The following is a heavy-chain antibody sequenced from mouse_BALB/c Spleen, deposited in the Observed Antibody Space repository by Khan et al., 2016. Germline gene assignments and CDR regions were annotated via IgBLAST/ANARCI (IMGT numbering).Heavy chain of an antibody. CDR1: GDSITSGY. V-gene: IGHV3-8*02. CDR2: VSHSGST. D-gene: IGHD2-14*01. J-gene: IGHJ2*01. Sequence: EVQLQESGPSLVKPSQTLSLTCSVTGDSITSGYWNWIRKFPGNKLEYMGYVSHSGSTYYNPSLKSRISITRDTSKNQYYLQLNSVTTEDTATYYCARYRWYDGYFVYWGQGTTLTVSS. CDR3: ARYRWYDGYFVY.